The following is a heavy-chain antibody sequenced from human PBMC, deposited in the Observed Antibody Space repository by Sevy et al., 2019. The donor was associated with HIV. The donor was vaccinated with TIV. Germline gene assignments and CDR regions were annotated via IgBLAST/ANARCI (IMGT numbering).Heavy chain of an antibody. J-gene: IGHJ6*02. CDR2: ISSYNGNT. D-gene: IGHD3-16*01. Sequence: ASVKVSCKASGYTFTSHGINWVRQAPGQGLEWMGWISSYNGNTNYAHKVQGRVTMTTDTSTSTGYMELRSLRSDDTAVYYCAGDRGRSNYNYYGLDVWGQGTTVTVSS. CDR3: AGDRGRSNYNYYGLDV. CDR1: GYTFTSHG. V-gene: IGHV1-18*01.